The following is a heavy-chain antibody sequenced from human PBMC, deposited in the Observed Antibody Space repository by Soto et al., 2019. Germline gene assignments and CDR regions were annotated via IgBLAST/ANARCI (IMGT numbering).Heavy chain of an antibody. CDR2: ISGSGGST. CDR3: AKAETYDFWSGLHFDY. Sequence: GRSLRLYCVASGVTFSSFAMSWVRQAPGKGLEWVSTISGSGGSTYYADSVKGRLTISRDNSKNTLSLHINSLRAEDTAVYYCAKAETYDFWSGLHFDYWGQGTLVTVSS. V-gene: IGHV3-23*01. D-gene: IGHD3-3*01. J-gene: IGHJ4*02. CDR1: GVTFSSFA.